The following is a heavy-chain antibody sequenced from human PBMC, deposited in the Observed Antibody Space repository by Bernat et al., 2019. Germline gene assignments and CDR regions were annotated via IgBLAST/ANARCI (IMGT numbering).Heavy chain of an antibody. Sequence: EVQLLESGGGLVQPGGSLRLSCATSRFTFNSYAMSWVRQAPGKGLEWVSAVSGSGSSTYYADSVKGRFTISRDNSKNTLYLQMNSLRAEDTAVYYCAKIGRGISGSWGQGTLVTVSS. V-gene: IGHV3-23*01. CDR3: AKIGRGISGS. J-gene: IGHJ4*01. CDR1: RFTFNSYA. D-gene: IGHD3-10*01. CDR2: VSGSGSST.